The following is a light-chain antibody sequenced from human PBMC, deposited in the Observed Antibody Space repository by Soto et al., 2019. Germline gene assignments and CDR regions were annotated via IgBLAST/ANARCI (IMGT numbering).Light chain of an antibody. V-gene: IGKV3-15*01. CDR2: GAS. Sequence: EIVMTQSPATLSVSPGEQATLSCRASQSVSSNLAWYQQKPGQAPRLLFYGASTRATGIPARFSGSGSGIEFTLTISSLQSEDFAVYYCQQYNNWPRTFGQGTKVDIK. J-gene: IGKJ1*01. CDR3: QQYNNWPRT. CDR1: QSVSSN.